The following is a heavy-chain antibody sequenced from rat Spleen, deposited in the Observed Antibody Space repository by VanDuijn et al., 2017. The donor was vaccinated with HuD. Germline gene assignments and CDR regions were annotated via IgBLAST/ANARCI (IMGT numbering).Heavy chain of an antibody. V-gene: IGHV5-22*01. D-gene: IGHD4-3*01. Sequence: EVQLVESGGGLVQPGRSMKLSCAASGLSFSNYDMAWVRQAPKKGLEWVASIRYEGSSTYYGDSVKGRFTISRDNAKSTLYLQMGSLRSEDTATYYCARETGYNSYFDYWGQGVLVTVSS. CDR3: ARETGYNSYFDY. CDR1: GLSFSNYD. CDR2: IRYEGSST. J-gene: IGHJ2*01.